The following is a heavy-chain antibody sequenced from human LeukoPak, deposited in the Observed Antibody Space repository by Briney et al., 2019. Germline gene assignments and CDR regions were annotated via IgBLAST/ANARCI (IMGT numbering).Heavy chain of an antibody. CDR3: AREASGNYHVFDS. D-gene: IGHD1-26*01. CDR2: ITNSGRSA. Sequence: GGSLRLSCEASGFSFSNYFMSWIRQAPGKGLEWVSYITNSGRSANYADAVKGRFTISRDNSKKSVYLEMTDLRAEDTAVYYCAREASGNYHVFDSWGQGTLVTVSS. CDR1: GFSFSNYF. J-gene: IGHJ4*02. V-gene: IGHV3-11*04.